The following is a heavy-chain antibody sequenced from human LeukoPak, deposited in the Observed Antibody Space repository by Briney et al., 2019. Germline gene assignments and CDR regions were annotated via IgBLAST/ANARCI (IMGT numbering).Heavy chain of an antibody. CDR3: AADGGYYDSSGYLSY. Sequence: GTSVKVSCKASGFTFTSSAMQWVRRARGQRLEWIGWIVVGSGNTNYAQKFQERVTITRDMSTSTAYMELSSLRSEDTAVYYCAADGGYYDSSGYLSYWGQGTLVTVSS. CDR1: GFTFTSSA. V-gene: IGHV1-58*02. J-gene: IGHJ4*02. D-gene: IGHD3-22*01. CDR2: IVVGSGNT.